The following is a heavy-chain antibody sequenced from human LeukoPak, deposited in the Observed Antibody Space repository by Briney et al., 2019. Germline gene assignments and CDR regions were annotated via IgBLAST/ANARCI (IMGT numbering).Heavy chain of an antibody. Sequence: GGSLRLSCAASGFTFSSYGMHWVRQAPGKGLEWVAFIRYDGSNKYYVDSVKGRFTISRDTSKNTLYLQMNSLRLEDIAVYYWAKGHLSWRRSPTDRPLDDYRGQGSLVTVSS. J-gene: IGHJ4*02. CDR1: GFTFSSYG. CDR2: IRYDGSNK. D-gene: IGHD2/OR15-2a*01. CDR3: AKGHLSWRRSPTDRPLDDY. V-gene: IGHV3-30*02.